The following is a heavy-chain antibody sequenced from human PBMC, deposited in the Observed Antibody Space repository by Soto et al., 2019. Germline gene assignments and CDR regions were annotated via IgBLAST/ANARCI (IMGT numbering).Heavy chain of an antibody. Sequence: SETLSLTCAVSGYPISSGYYWGWIRQPPGKGLEWIGIIHHSGSTYYNPSLRSRITISVDTSKNQFSLKLPSVTAADTAVYYCARSSGYVPGGYWGQGILVTVSS. CDR1: GYPISSGYY. CDR2: IHHSGST. CDR3: ARSSGYVPGGY. D-gene: IGHD5-12*01. V-gene: IGHV4-38-2*01. J-gene: IGHJ4*02.